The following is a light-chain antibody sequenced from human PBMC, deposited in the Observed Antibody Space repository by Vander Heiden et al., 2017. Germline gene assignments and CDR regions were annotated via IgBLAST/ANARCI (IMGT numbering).Light chain of an antibody. V-gene: IGKV1-33*01. CDR2: DAS. J-gene: IGKJ3*01. CDR3: QQYDNPPPFT. Sequence: IQMTQPPSSLSASVGDRVTITCQASQDISNYLNWYQQKPGKAPKLLIYDASSLATGVPSRFSGSGSGTDFTFTISSLQPEDIATYYCQQYDNPPPFTFGPGTKVDIK. CDR1: QDISNY.